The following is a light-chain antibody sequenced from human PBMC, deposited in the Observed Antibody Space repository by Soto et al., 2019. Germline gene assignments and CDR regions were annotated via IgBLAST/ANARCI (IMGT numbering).Light chain of an antibody. J-gene: IGKJ5*01. CDR1: QSITSNY. CDR2: GAS. CDR3: QKYGSSPPIT. Sequence: EIVLTQSPGTPSLSPGERATLSCRASQSITSNYIAWYQQKPGQAPRLLIYGASSRARGIPDRFSGSGSGTDFTLTISRLEPEDFAVYYCQKYGSSPPITFGQGTRLEIK. V-gene: IGKV3-20*01.